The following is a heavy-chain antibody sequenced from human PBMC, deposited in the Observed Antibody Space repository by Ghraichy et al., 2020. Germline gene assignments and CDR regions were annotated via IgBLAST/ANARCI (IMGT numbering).Heavy chain of an antibody. J-gene: IGHJ4*02. Sequence: SETLSLTCTVSGGSISSYYWSWIRQPPGKGLEWIGYIYYSGSTNYNPSLKSRVTISVDTSKNQFSLKLSSVTAADTAVYYCARVPGTTWFDYWGQGTLVTVSS. CDR3: ARVPGTTWFDY. CDR2: IYYSGST. D-gene: IGHD1-7*01. V-gene: IGHV4-59*01. CDR1: GGSISSYY.